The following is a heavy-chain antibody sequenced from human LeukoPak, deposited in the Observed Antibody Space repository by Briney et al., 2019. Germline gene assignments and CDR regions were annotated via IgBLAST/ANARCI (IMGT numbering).Heavy chain of an antibody. CDR1: GYTFTGYY. Sequence: GSLKVSCTAYGYTFTGYYMHWVRQAPGQGLEWMGWINPNDGGTKYAQRFQGRVTMTRDTSISTAYMELRWLRSDDTAVYYCARDGPSHWFHPWGQGTLVTVSS. CDR2: INPNDGGT. CDR3: ARDGPSHWFHP. J-gene: IGHJ5*02. V-gene: IGHV1-2*02.